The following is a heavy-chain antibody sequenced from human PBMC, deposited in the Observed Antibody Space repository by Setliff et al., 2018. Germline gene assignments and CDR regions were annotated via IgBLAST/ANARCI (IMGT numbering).Heavy chain of an antibody. CDR2: IYTSGSP. CDR3: ASGRRDSYNFADWYFDL. CDR1: GGSISSGNHF. Sequence: SETLSLTCTLSGGSISSGNHFWSWIRRPAGKGLEWIGRIYTSGSPKYIPSLKSRVTMSVDTSKNQFSLRLDSVTAADTAVYYCASGRRDSYNFADWYFDLWGPGTLVTVSS. V-gene: IGHV4-61*02. D-gene: IGHD1-1*01. J-gene: IGHJ2*01.